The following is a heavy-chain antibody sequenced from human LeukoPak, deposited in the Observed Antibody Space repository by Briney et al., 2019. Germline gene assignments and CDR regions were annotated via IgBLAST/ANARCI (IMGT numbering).Heavy chain of an antibody. CDR2: ISSSSSYI. D-gene: IGHD6-6*01. V-gene: IGHV3-21*01. J-gene: IGHJ4*02. Sequence: PGGSLRLSCAASGFTFSSYSMNWVRQAPGKGLEWVSSISSSSSYIYYADSVKGRFIISRDNAKNSLYLQMNSLRAEDTAVYYCARKYSSSSTYDYWGQGTLVTVSS. CDR3: ARKYSSSSTYDY. CDR1: GFTFSSYS.